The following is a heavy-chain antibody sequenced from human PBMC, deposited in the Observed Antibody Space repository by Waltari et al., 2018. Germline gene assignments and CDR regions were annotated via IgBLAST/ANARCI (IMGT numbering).Heavy chain of an antibody. J-gene: IGHJ4*02. CDR1: GGSISSHY. CDR3: ARVPGGNSPFDY. Sequence: QVQLQESGPGLVKPSETLSLTCTVSGGSISSHYWSWIRQPPGKGLEWIGYIYYSGSTNYNPSLKSRVTISVDTSKNQFSLKLSSVTAADTAVYYCARVPGGNSPFDYWGQGTLVTVSS. V-gene: IGHV4-59*11. CDR2: IYYSGST. D-gene: IGHD2-21*02.